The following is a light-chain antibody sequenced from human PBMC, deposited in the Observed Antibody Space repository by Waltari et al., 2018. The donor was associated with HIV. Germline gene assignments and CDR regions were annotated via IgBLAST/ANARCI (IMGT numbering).Light chain of an antibody. CDR3: SSYISTTTL. V-gene: IGLV2-14*01. CDR1: SSDIGHYKY. J-gene: IGLJ1*01. CDR2: EVS. Sequence: QSAPTQPASVSGSPGQSITISCTGTSSDIGHYKYVSWYHQSPGKAPKLMIYEVSNRPSGVSNRFSGSKSGNTASLTISGLQAEDEADYYCSSYISTTTLFGTGTKVTVL.